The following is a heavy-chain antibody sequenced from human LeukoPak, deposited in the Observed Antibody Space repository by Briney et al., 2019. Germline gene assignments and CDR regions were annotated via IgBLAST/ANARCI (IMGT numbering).Heavy chain of an antibody. CDR2: ISGSGGST. D-gene: IGHD2-2*01. CDR3: AKHLVVVPAATGAPFDY. J-gene: IGHJ4*02. CDR1: GFTFSSYA. Sequence: GGSLRLSCAASGFTFSSYAMSWVRQAPGKGLKWVSAISGSGGSTYYADSVKGRFTISRDNSKNTLYLQMNSLRAEDTAVYYCAKHLVVVPAATGAPFDYWGQGTLVTVSS. V-gene: IGHV3-23*01.